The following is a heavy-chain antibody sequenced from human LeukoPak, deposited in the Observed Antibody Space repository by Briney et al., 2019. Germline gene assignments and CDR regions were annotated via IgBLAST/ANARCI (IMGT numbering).Heavy chain of an antibody. CDR2: ISSSGSTI. CDR1: GFTFSSYE. D-gene: IGHD3-9*01. J-gene: IGHJ4*02. CDR3: ASHRYYDILTGYYKGPNQFDY. Sequence: GGSLRLSCAASGFTFSSYEMNWVRQAPGKWLEWVSYISSSGSTIYYADSVKGRFTISRDNAKNSLYLQMNSLRAEDTAVYYCASHRYYDILTGYYKGPNQFDYWGQGTLVTVSS. V-gene: IGHV3-48*03.